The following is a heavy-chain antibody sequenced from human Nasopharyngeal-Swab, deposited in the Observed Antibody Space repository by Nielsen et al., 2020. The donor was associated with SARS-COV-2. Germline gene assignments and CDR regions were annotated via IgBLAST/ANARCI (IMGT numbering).Heavy chain of an antibody. CDR3: ARGYCSGGSCYLGVDY. J-gene: IGHJ4*02. V-gene: IGHV1-69*05. Sequence: WVRQAPGQGLEWMGGIIPIFGTASYAQKFQGRVTMTRDTSTSTVYMELSSLRSEDTAVYYCARGYCSGGSCYLGVDYWGQGTLVTVSS. CDR2: IIPIFGTA. D-gene: IGHD2-15*01.